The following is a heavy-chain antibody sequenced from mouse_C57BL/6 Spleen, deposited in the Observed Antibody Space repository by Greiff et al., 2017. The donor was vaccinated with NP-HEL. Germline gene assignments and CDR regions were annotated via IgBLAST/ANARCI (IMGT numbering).Heavy chain of an antibody. Sequence: DVMLVESGEGLVKPGGSLKLSCAASGFTFSSYAMSWVRQTPEKRLEWVAYISSGGDYIYYADTVKGRFTISRDNARNTLYLQMSSLKSEDTAMYYCTRVDYGSSYGGFYAMDYWGQGTSVTVSS. J-gene: IGHJ4*01. CDR2: ISSGGDYI. V-gene: IGHV5-9-1*02. CDR3: TRVDYGSSYGGFYAMDY. CDR1: GFTFSSYA. D-gene: IGHD1-1*01.